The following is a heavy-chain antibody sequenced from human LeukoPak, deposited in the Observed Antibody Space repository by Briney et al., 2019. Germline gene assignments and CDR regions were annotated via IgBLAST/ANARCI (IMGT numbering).Heavy chain of an antibody. V-gene: IGHV3-30*18. J-gene: IGHJ4*02. CDR2: ISYDGSNK. D-gene: IGHD2-21*01. CDR3: AKGYCGGDCPFDY. CDR1: GFTFSSYG. Sequence: PGGSLRLSCAASGFTFSSYGMHWVRQAPGKGLEWVAVISYDGSNKYYADSVKGRFTISRDNSKNTQYLQMNSLRAEDTAVYYCAKGYCGGDCPFDYWGQGILVTVSS.